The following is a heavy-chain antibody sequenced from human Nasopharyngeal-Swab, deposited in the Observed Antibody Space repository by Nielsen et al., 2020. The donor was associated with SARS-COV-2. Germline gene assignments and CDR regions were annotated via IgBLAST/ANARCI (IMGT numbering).Heavy chain of an antibody. J-gene: IGHJ6*03. CDR1: GGCFRGRP. D-gene: IGHD3-16*01. CDR3: ARGGSGVVPSPILGLGPYSYYYYTDV. CDR2: FIHGGGT. V-gene: IGHV4-34*01. Sequence: SETLSLTCAVYGGCFRGRPWSWVRQPPGKGLEWIEEFIHGGGTTYSPSLKSRVTISVDTSKKQCSLRLSSVTAADTAVYYCARGGSGVVPSPILGLGPYSYYYYTDVWGKGPRSPSP.